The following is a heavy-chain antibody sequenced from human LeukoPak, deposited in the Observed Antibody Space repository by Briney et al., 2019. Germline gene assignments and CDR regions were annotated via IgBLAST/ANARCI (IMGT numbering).Heavy chain of an antibody. CDR1: GGSFSGYY. Sequence: PSETLSLTCAVYGGSFSGYYWSWIRQPPGKGLEWIGEINHSGSTNYNPSLKSRVTISVDTSKNQFSLKLSSVTAADTAVYYCARALGSDFWSGYYTGYYYYYGMDVWGQGTTVTVSS. CDR3: ARALGSDFWSGYYTGYYYYYGMDV. D-gene: IGHD3-3*01. V-gene: IGHV4-34*01. CDR2: INHSGST. J-gene: IGHJ6*02.